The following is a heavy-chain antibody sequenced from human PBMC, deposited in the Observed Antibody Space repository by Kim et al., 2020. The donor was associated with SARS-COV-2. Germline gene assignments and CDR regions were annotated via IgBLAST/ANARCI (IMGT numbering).Heavy chain of an antibody. J-gene: IGHJ4*02. D-gene: IGHD3-22*01. CDR3: ARRGTMINGFDY. CDR1: GGSISSSSYY. Sequence: SETLSLTCTVSGGSISSSSYYWGCIRQPPGKGLEWIGSIYYSGSTYYNPSLKSRVTISVDTSKNQFSLKLSSVTAADTAVYYCARRGTMINGFDYWGQGTLVTVSS. V-gene: IGHV4-39*01. CDR2: IYYSGST.